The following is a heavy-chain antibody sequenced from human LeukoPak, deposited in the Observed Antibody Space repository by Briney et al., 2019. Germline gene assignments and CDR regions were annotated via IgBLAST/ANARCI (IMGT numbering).Heavy chain of an antibody. CDR1: GFTFSSYA. Sequence: GGSLRLSCAASGFTFSSYAMSWVRQAPGKGLEWVAVISYDGSNKYCADSVKGRFTISRDNSKNTLYLQMNSLRAEDTAVYYCARGSGMGDSSGYYLGYWGQGTLVTVSS. CDR3: ARGSGMGDSSGYYLGY. V-gene: IGHV3-30-3*01. CDR2: ISYDGSNK. J-gene: IGHJ4*02. D-gene: IGHD3-22*01.